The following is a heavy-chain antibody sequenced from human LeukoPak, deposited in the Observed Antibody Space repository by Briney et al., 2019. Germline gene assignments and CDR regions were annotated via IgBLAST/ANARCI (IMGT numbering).Heavy chain of an antibody. Sequence: GGSLRLSCAASGFTFSSYRMNWVRQAPGKGLEWVSSISSSSSYIYYADSVKGRFTISRDNDKNSLYLQMNSLRAEDTAVYYCASPITMVRGVISDYWGQGTLVTVSS. CDR1: GFTFSSYR. J-gene: IGHJ4*02. CDR2: ISSSSSYI. V-gene: IGHV3-21*01. CDR3: ASPITMVRGVISDY. D-gene: IGHD3-10*01.